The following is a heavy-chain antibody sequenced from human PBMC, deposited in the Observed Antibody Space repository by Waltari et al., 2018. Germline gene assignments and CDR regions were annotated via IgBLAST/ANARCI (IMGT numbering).Heavy chain of an antibody. Sequence: EVQLVQSGAEVKKPGESLKISCKGSGYSFTDYWIVWVRQMHGKGLEWMGIIYPRDSDTRYSPSFQGQVTISADKSNSTAYLQWSSLKASDTAMYYCARPPVPAATTDFDYWGQGTLVTVSS. CDR1: GYSFTDYW. V-gene: IGHV5-51*01. CDR2: IYPRDSDT. J-gene: IGHJ4*02. CDR3: ARPPVPAATTDFDY. D-gene: IGHD2-2*01.